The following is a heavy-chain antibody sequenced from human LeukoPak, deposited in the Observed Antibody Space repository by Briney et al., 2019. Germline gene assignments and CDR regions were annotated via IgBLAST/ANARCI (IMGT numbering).Heavy chain of an antibody. CDR2: ISAYNGNT. CDR1: GYTFTGYY. CDR3: ARDQDSSLNQSPLYFDY. V-gene: IGHV1-18*04. D-gene: IGHD6-6*01. Sequence: ASVKVSCKASGYTFTGYYIHWVRQAPGQGLEWMGWISAYNGNTNYAQNLQGRVTMTTDTSTSTAYMELRSLRSDDTAVYYCARDQDSSLNQSPLYFDYWGQGTLVTVSS. J-gene: IGHJ4*02.